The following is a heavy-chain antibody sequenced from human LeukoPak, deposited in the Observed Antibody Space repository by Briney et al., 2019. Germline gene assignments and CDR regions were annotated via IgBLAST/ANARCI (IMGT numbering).Heavy chain of an antibody. CDR1: GLTFSSSD. D-gene: IGHD3-10*01. V-gene: IGHV3-13*04. CDR3: ARGRGWGTFDI. Sequence: GGSLRLSCAASGLTFSSSDMHWVGQGTGKGLEWVSAIGIAGDTYYPGSVKGRFTTSRENAKNSLYLQMNSVRVGDTAVYYCARGRGWGTFDIWGQGTMVTVSS. CDR2: IGIAGDT. J-gene: IGHJ3*02.